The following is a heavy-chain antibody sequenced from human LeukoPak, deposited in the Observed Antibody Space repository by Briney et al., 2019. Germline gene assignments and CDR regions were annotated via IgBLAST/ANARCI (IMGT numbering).Heavy chain of an antibody. V-gene: IGHV3-23*01. CDR1: GFTFSSYA. CDR2: ISGSGGST. CDR3: AKDRGYSSSWYVDY. Sequence: GGSLRLSCAASGFTFSSYAMSWVRQAPGRGLEWVSAISGSGGSTYYADSVKGRFTISRDNSKNTLYLQMNSLRAEDTAVYYCAKDRGYSSSWYVDYCSQGTLLTVYS. J-gene: IGHJ4*02. D-gene: IGHD6-13*01.